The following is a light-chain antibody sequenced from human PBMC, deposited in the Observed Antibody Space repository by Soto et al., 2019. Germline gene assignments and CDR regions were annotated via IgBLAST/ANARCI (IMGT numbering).Light chain of an antibody. CDR3: QQSFSTPT. CDR1: QGISSY. J-gene: IGKJ5*01. Sequence: DIQLTQSPSSLSASVGDRVTITCRVSQGISSYLNWYRQKPGKAPELLIYSASNLQSGVPSRFSGSGSGTDFTLTISGLQSEDFATYYCQQSFSTPTFGQGTRLEIK. CDR2: SAS. V-gene: IGKV1-39*01.